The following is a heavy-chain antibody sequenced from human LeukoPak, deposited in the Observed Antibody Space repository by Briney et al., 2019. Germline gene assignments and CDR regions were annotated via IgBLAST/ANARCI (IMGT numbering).Heavy chain of an antibody. D-gene: IGHD4-17*01. V-gene: IGHV1-69*01. Sequence: PGRSLRLSCAASGCTFSSYAISWVRQAPGQGLEWMGGIIPIFGTANYAQKFQGRVTITADESTSTAYMELSSLRSEDTAVYYCAASVSTYGWFDPWGQGTLVTVSS. J-gene: IGHJ5*02. CDR2: IIPIFGTA. CDR3: AASVSTYGWFDP. CDR1: GCTFSSYA.